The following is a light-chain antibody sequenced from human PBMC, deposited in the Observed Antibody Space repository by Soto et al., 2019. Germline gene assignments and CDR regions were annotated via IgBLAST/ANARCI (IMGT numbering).Light chain of an antibody. CDR1: SSNIGAGYD. CDR3: QSYDSSEV. V-gene: IGLV1-40*01. Sequence: QSVLTQPPSVSGAPGQRVTMSCTGSSSNIGAGYDVHWYQQLPGTAPKLLIYGNSNRPSGVPDRFSGSKSGTSASLAITGLQAEDEADYYCQSYDSSEVFGTGTKLTVL. CDR2: GNS. J-gene: IGLJ1*01.